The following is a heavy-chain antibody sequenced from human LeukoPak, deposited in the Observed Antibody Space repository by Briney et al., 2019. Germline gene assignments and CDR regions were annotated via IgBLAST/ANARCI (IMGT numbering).Heavy chain of an antibody. Sequence: PSETLSLTCTVSGVSISGFYWSWIRQPPGKGLEWIGSFYYSGNTNYNPSLKSRVTISVDTSKNQFSLNLSSVAAADTAVYYCARDPYTDNFFDPWGQGTLVTVSS. D-gene: IGHD5-18*01. J-gene: IGHJ5*02. V-gene: IGHV4-59*01. CDR2: FYYSGNT. CDR1: GVSISGFY. CDR3: ARDPYTDNFFDP.